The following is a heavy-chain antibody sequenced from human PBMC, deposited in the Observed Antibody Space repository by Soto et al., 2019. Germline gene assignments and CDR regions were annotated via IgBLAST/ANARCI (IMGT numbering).Heavy chain of an antibody. CDR1: GGSFSGYY. CDR3: ARGRVYYDILTGYYYSDWSDP. CDR2: INHSGST. Sequence: SETLSLTCAVYGGSFSGYYWIWIRQPPGKGLEWIGEINHSGSTNYNPSLKSRVTISVDTSKNQFSLKLSSVTAADTAVYYCARGRVYYDILTGYYYSDWSDPWGQGTLVTVSS. J-gene: IGHJ5*02. V-gene: IGHV4-34*01. D-gene: IGHD3-9*01.